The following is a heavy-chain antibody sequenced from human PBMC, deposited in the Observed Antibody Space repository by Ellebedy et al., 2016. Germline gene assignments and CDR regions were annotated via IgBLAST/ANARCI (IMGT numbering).Heavy chain of an antibody. CDR2: INHSGST. Sequence: SETLSLTXAVYGGSFSGYYWSWIRQPPGKGLEWIGEINHSGSTNYNPSLKSRVTISVDTSKNQFSLKLSSVTAADTAVYYCAILTNYYGMDVWGQGTTVTVSS. J-gene: IGHJ6*02. D-gene: IGHD3-9*01. CDR1: GGSFSGYY. CDR3: AILTNYYGMDV. V-gene: IGHV4-34*01.